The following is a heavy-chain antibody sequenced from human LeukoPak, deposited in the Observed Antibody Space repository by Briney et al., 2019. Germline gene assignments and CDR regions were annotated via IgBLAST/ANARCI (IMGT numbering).Heavy chain of an antibody. D-gene: IGHD5-12*01. V-gene: IGHV1-69*05. Sequence: ASVKVSCKASGGTFSSYAISWVRQAPGQGLEWMGRIIPIFGTANYAQKFQGRVTITTDESTSTAYMELSSLRSEDTAVYYCASLLPRARSGYDNGWAWVRNSAFDIWGRRTMVTVSS. CDR2: IIPIFGTA. J-gene: IGHJ3*02. CDR3: ASLLPRARSGYDNGWAWVRNSAFDI. CDR1: GGTFSSYA.